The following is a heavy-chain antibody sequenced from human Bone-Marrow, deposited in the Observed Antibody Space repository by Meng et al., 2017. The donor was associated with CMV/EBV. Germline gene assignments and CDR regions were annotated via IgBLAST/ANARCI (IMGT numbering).Heavy chain of an antibody. D-gene: IGHD3-10*01. Sequence: LRLSCTVSGGSISSYYWSWIRQHPGKGLEWIGYIYYSGSTYYNPSLKSRVTISVDTSKNQFSLKLSSVTAADTAVYYCARFGELGDYWGQGTLVTVSS. CDR1: GGSISSYY. V-gene: IGHV4-31*03. J-gene: IGHJ4*02. CDR3: ARFGELGDY. CDR2: IYYSGST.